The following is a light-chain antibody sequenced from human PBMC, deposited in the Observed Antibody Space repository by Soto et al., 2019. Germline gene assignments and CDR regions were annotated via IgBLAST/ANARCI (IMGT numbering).Light chain of an antibody. CDR2: DAS. CDR3: QQYGSSPKYT. V-gene: IGKV3-20*01. CDR1: QSVSSSY. Sequence: EIVWTQSPGTRSLSPGERATLSCRARQSVSSSYLAWYQKKPGQAPRLLIYDASSRATGIPDRFSGSGSGTDFTLTISRLEPEDFAVYYCQQYGSSPKYTFDQGTKLEI. J-gene: IGKJ2*01.